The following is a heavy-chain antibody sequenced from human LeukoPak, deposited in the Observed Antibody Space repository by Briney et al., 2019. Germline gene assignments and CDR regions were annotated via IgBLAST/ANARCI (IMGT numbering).Heavy chain of an antibody. CDR1: GFTFGDHA. CDR2: IRSKAYRGTT. CDR3: ARGPIQLWIHNAMDV. D-gene: IGHD5-18*01. J-gene: IGHJ6*02. V-gene: IGHV3-49*04. Sequence: PTGRSLRLSCTGSGFTFGDHAMSRVRQAPGKGLEWVGFIRSKAYRGTTEYAASVKGRFTISRDDSASIAYLQMSSLRTEDTAVYYCARGPIQLWIHNAMDVWGQGTTVTVSS.